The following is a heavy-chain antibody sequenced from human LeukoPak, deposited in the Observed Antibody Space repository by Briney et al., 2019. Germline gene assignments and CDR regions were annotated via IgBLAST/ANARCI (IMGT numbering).Heavy chain of an antibody. Sequence: SETLSLTCTVSGGSISSYYWSWIRQPPGKGLEWIGYIYYSGGTNYNPSLKSRVTISVDTSKNQFSLKLSSVTAADTAVYYCAREGRWLRESGIDYWGQGTLVTVSS. J-gene: IGHJ4*02. CDR3: AREGRWLRESGIDY. D-gene: IGHD5-12*01. CDR1: GGSISSYY. V-gene: IGHV4-59*01. CDR2: IYYSGGT.